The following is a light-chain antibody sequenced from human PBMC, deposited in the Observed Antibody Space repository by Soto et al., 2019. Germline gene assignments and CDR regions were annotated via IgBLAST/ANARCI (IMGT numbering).Light chain of an antibody. Sequence: DIQMTQSPSTLSASVGDRVTITCRASQSISSWLAWYQQKPGKAPKLLIYDASSLESRVPSRFSGSGSGTEFTLTISSLQPDDFATYYCQQYSTYPWAFGQGTKWIS. CDR1: QSISSW. V-gene: IGKV1-5*01. J-gene: IGKJ1*01. CDR3: QQYSTYPWA. CDR2: DAS.